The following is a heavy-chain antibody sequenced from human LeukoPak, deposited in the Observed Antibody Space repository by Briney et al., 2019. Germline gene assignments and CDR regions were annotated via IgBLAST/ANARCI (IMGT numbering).Heavy chain of an antibody. Sequence: SETLSLTCAVYGGSFSGYYWSWIRQPPGKGLEWIGEINHSGSTNYNPSLKSRVTISVDTSKNQFSLKLSSVTAAGTAVYYCARYDSSGLGVFDYWGQGTLVTVSS. CDR2: INHSGST. CDR1: GGSFSGYY. V-gene: IGHV4-34*01. CDR3: ARYDSSGLGVFDY. J-gene: IGHJ4*02. D-gene: IGHD3-22*01.